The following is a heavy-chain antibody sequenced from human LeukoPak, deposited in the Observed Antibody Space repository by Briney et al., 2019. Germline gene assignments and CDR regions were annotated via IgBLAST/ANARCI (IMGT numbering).Heavy chain of an antibody. CDR3: ARGTGYYDSSGYYSPHYYFDY. D-gene: IGHD3-22*01. Sequence: GESLKISCKGSGYSFTSYWIGWVRQMPGKGLEWMGIIYPGDSDTRYSPSFQGQVTIPADKSISTAYLQWSSLKASDTAMYYCARGTGYYDSSGYYSPHYYFDYWGQGTLVTVSS. V-gene: IGHV5-51*01. CDR2: IYPGDSDT. J-gene: IGHJ4*02. CDR1: GYSFTSYW.